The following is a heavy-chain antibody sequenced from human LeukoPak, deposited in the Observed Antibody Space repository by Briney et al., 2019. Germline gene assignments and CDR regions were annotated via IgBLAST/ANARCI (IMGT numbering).Heavy chain of an antibody. Sequence: PGGSLRLSCAASRFTFNNYTIHWVRQAPGKGLEWVALMSFDGSNKYYADSVKGRFTISRDNSKNTLYLQMNFLRAEDTAVYYCARDCTPKNYGYDSFDIWGLGTLVTVSS. CDR1: RFTFNNYT. D-gene: IGHD4-17*01. CDR3: ARDCTPKNYGYDSFDI. V-gene: IGHV3-30*04. CDR2: MSFDGSNK. J-gene: IGHJ3*02.